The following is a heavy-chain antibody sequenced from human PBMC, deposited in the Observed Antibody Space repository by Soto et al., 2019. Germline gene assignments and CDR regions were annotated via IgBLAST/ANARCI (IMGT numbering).Heavy chain of an antibody. CDR1: GDTDTNYV. J-gene: IGHJ6*02. V-gene: IGHV1-69*13. CDR3: EAEMTFGKLSVV. D-gene: IGHD3-16*02. Sequence: SVKVSCKASGDTDTNYVISWVRQAPGQGLEWMGGIFPKFGTTYSAQKLQDRLTITADESTSTVCMQLSSLRLDDTAVYYCEAEMTFGKLSVVWGQGTTVTVYS. CDR2: IFPKFGTT.